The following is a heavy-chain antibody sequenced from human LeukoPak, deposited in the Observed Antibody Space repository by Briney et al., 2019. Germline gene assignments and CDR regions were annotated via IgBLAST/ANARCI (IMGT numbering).Heavy chain of an antibody. D-gene: IGHD6-13*01. CDR2: IIPIFGTT. Sequence: SVKVSCKASVVTSSSYAINWVRQAPGQGLEWMGGIIPIFGTTDYAQKFQGRVTITADASTRTAYMYLSSLTSQDTAAYFCAKQDVRRILSAAGQRAFTVWGQGTTVTVS. J-gene: IGHJ3*01. V-gene: IGHV1-69*13. CDR1: VVTSSSYA. CDR3: AKQDVRRILSAAGQRAFTV.